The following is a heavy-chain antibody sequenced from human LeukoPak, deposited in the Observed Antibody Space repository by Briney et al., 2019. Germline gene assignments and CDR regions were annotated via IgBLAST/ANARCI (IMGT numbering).Heavy chain of an antibody. CDR1: GGSVRSDISH. D-gene: IGHD6-19*01. CDR3: ARNRGWYATDV. V-gene: IGHV4-61*01. J-gene: IGHJ6*02. Sequence: SETLSLTCSVSGGSVRSDISHWSWIRQPPGKGLEWIAYVHYSGSASYNPSLESRATISLDKSQNQFSLELTSVTAADTAVYYCARNRGWYATDVWGQGAAVTVSS. CDR2: VHYSGSA.